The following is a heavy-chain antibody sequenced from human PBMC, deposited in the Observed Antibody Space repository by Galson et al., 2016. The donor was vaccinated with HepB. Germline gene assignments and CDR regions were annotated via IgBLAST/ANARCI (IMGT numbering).Heavy chain of an antibody. V-gene: IGHV4-39*02. CDR2: IHYGGST. Sequence: SETLSLTCSVSGGPSSGTPYFWGWIRQPPGKGLEWIGSIHYGGSTYYSPSLQSRVTISLDMSKTHFSLRLTSVTAADTATYYCVSEEAGSYGRDWGRGTLVTVSS. D-gene: IGHD1-26*01. CDR1: GGPSSGTPYF. CDR3: VSEEAGSYGRD. J-gene: IGHJ4*02.